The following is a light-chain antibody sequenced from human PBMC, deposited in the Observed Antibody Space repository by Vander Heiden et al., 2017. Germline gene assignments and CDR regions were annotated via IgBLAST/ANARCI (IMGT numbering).Light chain of an antibody. V-gene: IGLV8-61*01. CDR3: VLYMGSGTWV. CDR1: SGSVSTSYS. J-gene: IGLJ3*02. CDR2: STN. Sequence: QTVVTQEPLFSVTPGGTVTLTCGLSSGSVSTSYSPSWYQQTPGQAPRTLIYSTNTRSSGVPDRFSGSILGNKAALTITGAQADDESDYYCVLYMGSGTWVFGGGTKLTVL.